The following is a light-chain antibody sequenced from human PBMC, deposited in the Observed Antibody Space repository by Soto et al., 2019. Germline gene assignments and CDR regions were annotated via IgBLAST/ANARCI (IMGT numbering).Light chain of an antibody. CDR1: SSDVGAYNY. CDR3: SSYTITNILSYV. Sequence: SVLTQPASVSGSPGQSITISCTGTSSDVGAYNYVSWYQHHPGKAPKLIIYEVNNRPSGVSDRFSGSKSGSTASLTISGLQAEDEADYYCSSYTITNILSYVFETGTKVTVL. V-gene: IGLV2-14*01. J-gene: IGLJ1*01. CDR2: EVN.